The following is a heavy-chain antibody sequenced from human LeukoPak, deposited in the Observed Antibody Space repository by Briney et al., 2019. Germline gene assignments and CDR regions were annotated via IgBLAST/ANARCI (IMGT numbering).Heavy chain of an antibody. CDR2: IKQDGSEK. V-gene: IGHV3-7*02. Sequence: PGGSLRLSCAASGFSFRNYWMSWVRQAPGKGLEWVAHIKQDGSEKYYVDSVKGRFTISGDNAKNSLSLQMNSLRVEDTAVYHCLTHDFWSGYLGDYWGQGTLVTVSS. CDR1: GFSFRNYW. CDR3: LTHDFWSGYLGDY. J-gene: IGHJ4*02. D-gene: IGHD3-3*01.